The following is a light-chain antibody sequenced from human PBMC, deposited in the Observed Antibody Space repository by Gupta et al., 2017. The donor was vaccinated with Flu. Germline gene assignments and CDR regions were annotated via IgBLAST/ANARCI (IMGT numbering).Light chain of an antibody. V-gene: IGKV3-20*01. CDR3: QQYASSSWT. J-gene: IGKJ1*01. CDR1: QSVRSNY. Sequence: EIVLTQSAGTLSLSSGARATLSCRASQSVRSNYLAWYQQKPGQAPKLLIYGAYFGATGIPDRFSGSGSGTDFTLTISRLEPEDFAVYYCQQYASSSWTFGQGTKVESK. CDR2: GAY.